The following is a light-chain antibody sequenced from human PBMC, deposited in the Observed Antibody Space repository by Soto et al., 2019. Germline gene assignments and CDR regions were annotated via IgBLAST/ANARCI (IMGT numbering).Light chain of an antibody. CDR1: STDIGAYKS. CDR3: SSYTTSRTLV. V-gene: IGLV2-14*01. J-gene: IGLJ3*02. Sequence: QSALTQPASVSGSPGQSITISCTGSSTDIGAYKSVSWYQQNPGKAPKLMIYEVSSRPSGVANRFSGSKSGNTASLTISGLQAEDEADYYCSSYTTSRTLVFGGGTQLTVL. CDR2: EVS.